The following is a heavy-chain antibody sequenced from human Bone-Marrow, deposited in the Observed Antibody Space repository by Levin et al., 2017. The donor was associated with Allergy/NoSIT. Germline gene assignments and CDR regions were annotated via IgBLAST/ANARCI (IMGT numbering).Heavy chain of an antibody. CDR2: ISSDGSSE. CDR1: GFTFSTHA. V-gene: IGHV3-30-3*01. Sequence: GGSLRLSCEASGFTFSTHAMHWVRQAPVKGLEWVAVISSDGSSEYYADSVKGRFTISRDNSKNTLYLQMNSVRPGDTAMYYCARDAFVRGDIIKRSNFFDNWGQGTLVTVSS. J-gene: IGHJ4*02. CDR3: ARDAFVRGDIIKRSNFFDN. D-gene: IGHD3-10*01.